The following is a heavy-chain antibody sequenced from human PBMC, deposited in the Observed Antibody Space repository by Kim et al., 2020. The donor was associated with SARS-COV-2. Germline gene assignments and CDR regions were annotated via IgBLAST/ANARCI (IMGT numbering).Heavy chain of an antibody. J-gene: IGHJ4*02. CDR2: IKSKTDGGTT. CDR3: TTDPCGAVAGTVPLDY. Sequence: GGSLRLSCAASGFTFSNAWMSWVRQAPGKGLEWVGRIKSKTDGGTTDYAAPVKGRFTISRDDSKNTLYLQMNSLKTEDTAVYYCTTDPCGAVAGTVPLDYWGQGTLVTVSS. CDR1: GFTFSNAW. D-gene: IGHD6-19*01. V-gene: IGHV3-15*01.